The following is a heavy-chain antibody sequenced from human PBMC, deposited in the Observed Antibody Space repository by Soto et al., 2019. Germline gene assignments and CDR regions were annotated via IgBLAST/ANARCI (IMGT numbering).Heavy chain of an antibody. CDR3: GKEGVYFSSTSCYWRVYH. CDR1: GFTFSSYA. Sequence: EVQLLESGGGLVQPGGSLRLSCAASGFTFSSYAMSWVRQAPGKGLEWVSAISGSGGSTYYADSVKGRFTISRDNSKNTLYLLMNSLRAEDTAVYYCGKEGVYFSSTSCYWRVYHWGQGSLVTVSS. J-gene: IGHJ5*02. D-gene: IGHD2-2*01. V-gene: IGHV3-23*01. CDR2: ISGSGGST.